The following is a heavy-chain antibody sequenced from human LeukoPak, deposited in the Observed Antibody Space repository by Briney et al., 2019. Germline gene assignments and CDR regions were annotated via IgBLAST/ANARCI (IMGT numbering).Heavy chain of an antibody. D-gene: IGHD1-26*01. V-gene: IGHV3-21*01. J-gene: IGHJ6*03. Sequence: GGSLTLSCAASGFTFSSYSMSWVRQAPGEGLEWVSSISSSSSYIYYADSVKGRFTISRDNAKNSLYLQMNSLRAEDTAVYYCARERRELLYYYYYMDVWGKGTTVTISS. CDR1: GFTFSSYS. CDR3: ARERRELLYYYYYMDV. CDR2: ISSSSSYI.